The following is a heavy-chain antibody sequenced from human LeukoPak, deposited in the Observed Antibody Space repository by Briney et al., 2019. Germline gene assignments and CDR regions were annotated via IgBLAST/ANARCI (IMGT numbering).Heavy chain of an antibody. J-gene: IGHJ4*02. V-gene: IGHV4-34*01. CDR3: ARGVTYYYGSGSYYMFDY. Sequence: SETLSLTCAVYGGSFSGYYWSWIRQPPGKGLEWIGEINHSGSTNYNPSLKSRVTISVDTSKNQFSLKLSSVTAADTAEYYCARGVTYYYGSGSYYMFDYWGQGTLVTVSS. D-gene: IGHD3-10*01. CDR2: INHSGST. CDR1: GGSFSGYY.